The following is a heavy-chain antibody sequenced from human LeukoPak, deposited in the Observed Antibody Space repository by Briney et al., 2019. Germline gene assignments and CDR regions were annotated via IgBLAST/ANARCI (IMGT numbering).Heavy chain of an antibody. D-gene: IGHD3-3*01. CDR3: ARSDDFLHAFDI. V-gene: IGHV1-69*13. CDR1: GGTFISYA. CDR2: IIPIFGTA. J-gene: IGHJ3*02. Sequence: SVKVSCKASGGTFISYAISWVRQAPGQGLEWMGGIIPIFGTANYAQKFQGRVTITADESTSTAYMELSSLRSEDTAVYYCARSDDFLHAFDIWGQGTMVTVSS.